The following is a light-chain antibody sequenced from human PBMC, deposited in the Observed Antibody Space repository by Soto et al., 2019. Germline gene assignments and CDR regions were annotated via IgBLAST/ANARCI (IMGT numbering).Light chain of an antibody. Sequence: DIQMSQSPSSLSASVGDKVTITCRASQPISNYVNWYQQKQGQAPKLLIYAASSLRSGVPSRFSGSGSGTDFTLTISSLQPEDFATYFCQHSYSTPFTFGPGTKVDIK. V-gene: IGKV1-39*01. CDR3: QHSYSTPFT. J-gene: IGKJ3*01. CDR2: AAS. CDR1: QPISNY.